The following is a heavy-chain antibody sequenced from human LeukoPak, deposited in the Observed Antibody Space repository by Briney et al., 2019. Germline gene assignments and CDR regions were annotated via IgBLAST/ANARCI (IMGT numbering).Heavy chain of an antibody. CDR3: AHIPEYSSSLGGYYFDY. CDR1: GFSLSTSGVG. J-gene: IGHJ4*02. V-gene: IGHV2-5*02. D-gene: IGHD6-6*01. Sequence: ESGPTLVNPTQTLTLTCTFSGFSLSTSGVGVGWIRQPPGKALEWLALIYWDDDKRYSPSLKSRLTITKDTSKNQVVLTMTNMDPVDTATYYCAHIPEYSSSLGGYYFDYWGQGTLVTVSS. CDR2: IYWDDDK.